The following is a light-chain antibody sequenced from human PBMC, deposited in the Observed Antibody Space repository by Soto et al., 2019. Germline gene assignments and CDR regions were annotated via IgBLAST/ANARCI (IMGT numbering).Light chain of an antibody. J-gene: IGKJ1*01. V-gene: IGKV1-5*03. Sequence: DIQMTQSPSTLSASVGDRVISTCRASQSISSWLAWYQQKPGKAPNLLIYRASTLKSRIPSRFSGSGSGTEFTLTISSVQPDEFATYYCQQYDGASSTFGRGTKVEIK. CDR1: QSISSW. CDR3: QQYDGASST. CDR2: RAS.